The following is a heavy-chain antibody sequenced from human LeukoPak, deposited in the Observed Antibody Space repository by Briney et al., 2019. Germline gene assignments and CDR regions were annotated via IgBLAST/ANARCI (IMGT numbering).Heavy chain of an antibody. D-gene: IGHD6-13*01. Sequence: PGGSLRLSCAASGFTFSSYAMSWVRQAPGKGLKWVSAISGSGGSTYYADSVKGRFTISRDNSKNTLYLQMNSLRAEDTAVYYCAKDPRNIAAAGTYYHYMDVWGKGTTVTVSS. CDR1: GFTFSSYA. CDR3: AKDPRNIAAAGTYYHYMDV. CDR2: ISGSGGST. V-gene: IGHV3-23*01. J-gene: IGHJ6*03.